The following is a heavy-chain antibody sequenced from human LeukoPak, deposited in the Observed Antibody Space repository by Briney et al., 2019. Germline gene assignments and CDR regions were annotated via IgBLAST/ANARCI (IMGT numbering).Heavy chain of an antibody. D-gene: IGHD1-26*01. Sequence: GGSLRLSCAASEFTFASYWMSWVRQPPGKGLEWVANIKQDGSQKYYVDSLKGRFTISRDNSKNTLYLQMNSLRAEDTAVYYCAKADSGTYYGLGDYFDYWGQGTLVTVSS. CDR2: IKQDGSQK. CDR1: EFTFASYW. CDR3: AKADSGTYYGLGDYFDY. V-gene: IGHV3-7*01. J-gene: IGHJ4*02.